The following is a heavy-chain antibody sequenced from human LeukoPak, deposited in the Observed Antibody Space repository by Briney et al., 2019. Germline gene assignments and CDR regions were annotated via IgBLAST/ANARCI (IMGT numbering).Heavy chain of an antibody. V-gene: IGHV4-59*01. CDR2: IYYSGST. CDR1: GGSISSYY. D-gene: IGHD3-16*02. J-gene: IGHJ3*02. Sequence: PSETLSLTCTVSGGSISSYYWSWIRQPPGKGLEWIGYIYYSGSTNYNPPLKSRVTISVDTSKNQFSLKLSSVTAADTAVYYCARHYRLEAFDIWGQGTMVTVSS. CDR3: ARHYRLEAFDI.